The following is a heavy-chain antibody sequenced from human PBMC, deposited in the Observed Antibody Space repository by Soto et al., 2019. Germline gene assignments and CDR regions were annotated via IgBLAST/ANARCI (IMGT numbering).Heavy chain of an antibody. CDR2: IYYSENT. V-gene: IGHV4-31*03. D-gene: IGHD3-10*01. CDR3: ARGFGSLES. Sequence: QVQLQESGPGLVKPSQTLSLTCTVSGGSISSGGYYWSWIRQHPGRGLEWIGYIYYSENTYYNPSLKSRVTISVDTSKNQCSLELSSVTVADTAVYYCARGFGSLESWGQGTLVSVSS. CDR1: GGSISSGGYY. J-gene: IGHJ4*02.